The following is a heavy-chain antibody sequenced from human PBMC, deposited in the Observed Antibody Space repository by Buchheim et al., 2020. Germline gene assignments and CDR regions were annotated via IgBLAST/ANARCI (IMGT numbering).Heavy chain of an antibody. J-gene: IGHJ4*02. CDR3: ASLPYCSGSTCYNPFDY. CDR2: ITPSGST. Sequence: QVQLQQWGAGLLKPSETLSLTCAAYPGSFSGYYWTWIRQPPGKGLEWIGEITPSGSTNHNASLKSRVTISLDTSKKQFTLKVTSVTAADTAVYYCASLPYCSGSTCYNPFDYWGQGTL. D-gene: IGHD2-15*01. V-gene: IGHV4-34*01. CDR1: PGSFSGYY.